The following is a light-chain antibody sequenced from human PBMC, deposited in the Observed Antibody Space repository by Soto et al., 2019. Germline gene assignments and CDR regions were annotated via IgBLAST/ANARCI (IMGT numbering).Light chain of an antibody. CDR3: QQRSNWPIT. CDR1: QSINNK. J-gene: IGKJ5*01. Sequence: EIVMTQSPATLSVSPGERVTLSCRASQSINNKVAWYQQKPGQAPRLLIYGASSRPTDIPARFSGSGSGTDFTLTISSLEPEDFALYYCQQRSNWPITFGQGTRLEIK. CDR2: GAS. V-gene: IGKV3-11*01.